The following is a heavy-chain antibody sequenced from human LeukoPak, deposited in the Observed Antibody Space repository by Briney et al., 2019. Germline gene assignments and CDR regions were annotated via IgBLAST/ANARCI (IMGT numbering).Heavy chain of an antibody. J-gene: IGHJ4*02. CDR1: GFSLSTSGVS. CDR3: AHRHHIPGDSYNYDFDY. CDR2: IYWNDDE. V-gene: IGHV2-5*01. D-gene: IGHD5-24*01. Sequence: SGPTLVKPTQTLTLTCTFSGFSLSTSGVSVGWIRQPPGKALEWLALIYWNDDERYSPSLKSRLTITKDTSKNQVVLTMTNMDPVDTATYFCAHRHHIPGDSYNYDFDYWGQGTLVTVSS.